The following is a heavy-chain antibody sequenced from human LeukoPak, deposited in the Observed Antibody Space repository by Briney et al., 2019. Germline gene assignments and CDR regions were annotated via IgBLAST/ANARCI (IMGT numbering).Heavy chain of an antibody. CDR2: IYHSGST. CDR1: GYSISSGYY. Sequence: PSETLSLTCTVSGYSISSGYYWGWIRQPPGKGLEWIGSIYHSGSTYYNPSLKSRVTISVDTSKNQFSLKLSSVTAADTAVYYCARAGYSSGWGQGTLVTVSS. D-gene: IGHD6-19*01. CDR3: ARAGYSSG. V-gene: IGHV4-38-2*02. J-gene: IGHJ4*02.